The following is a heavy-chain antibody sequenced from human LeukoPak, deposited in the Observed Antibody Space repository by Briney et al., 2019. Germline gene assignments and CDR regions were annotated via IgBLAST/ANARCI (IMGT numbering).Heavy chain of an antibody. D-gene: IGHD3-10*01. V-gene: IGHV3-30*03. CDR1: GFTFSSYG. CDR2: ISYDGSNK. CDR3: ARDRDYYGSGSPHFDY. Sequence: GSLRPSCAASGFTFSSYGMHWVRQAPGKGLEWVAVISYDGSNKYYADSVKGRFTISRDNSKNTLYLQMNSLRAEDTAVYYCARDRDYYGSGSPHFDYWGQGTLVTVSS. J-gene: IGHJ4*02.